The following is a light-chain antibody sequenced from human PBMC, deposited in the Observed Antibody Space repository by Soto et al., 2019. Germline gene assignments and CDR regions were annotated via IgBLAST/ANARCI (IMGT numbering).Light chain of an antibody. CDR3: SSYTRSSTYV. CDR2: EVS. J-gene: IGLJ1*01. Sequence: QSALTQPASVSGSPGQSITISCTGTSSDVGGYNFVSWYQQHPGKAPKLMIYEVSNRPSGVSDRFSGSKSGHTASLTISGLQAEDEDDYYCSSYTRSSTYVFGTRTKLTVL. V-gene: IGLV2-14*01. CDR1: SSDVGGYNF.